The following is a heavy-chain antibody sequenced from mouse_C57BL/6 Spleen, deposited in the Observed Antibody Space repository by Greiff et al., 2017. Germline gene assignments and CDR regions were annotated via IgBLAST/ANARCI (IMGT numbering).Heavy chain of an antibody. J-gene: IGHJ1*03. CDR3: ARRHYGSSSWYVDV. D-gene: IGHD1-1*01. Sequence: QVQLQQPGAELVRPGSSVKLSCKASGYTFTSYWMHWVKQRPIQGLEWIGNIDPSDSETHYNQKFKDKATLTVDKSSSTAYMQLSSLTSEDSAVYCCARRHYGSSSWYVDVWGTGTTVTVSS. CDR1: GYTFTSYW. V-gene: IGHV1-52*01. CDR2: IDPSDSET.